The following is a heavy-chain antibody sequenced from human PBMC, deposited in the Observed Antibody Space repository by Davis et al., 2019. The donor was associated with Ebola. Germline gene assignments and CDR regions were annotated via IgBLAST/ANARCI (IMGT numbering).Heavy chain of an antibody. D-gene: IGHD2-21*02. J-gene: IGHJ6*03. CDR3: ARDPPNGLPVYYMDV. CDR1: GFTFSDYW. Sequence: GESLKISCAASGFTFSDYWMTWVRQAPGKVLEWVAHISTTGSTIYYADSVKGRFTISRGNANNSLYLQMNSLTVDDTAVYYCARDPPNGLPVYYMDVWGKGTTVTVSS. CDR2: ISTTGSTI. V-gene: IGHV3-11*04.